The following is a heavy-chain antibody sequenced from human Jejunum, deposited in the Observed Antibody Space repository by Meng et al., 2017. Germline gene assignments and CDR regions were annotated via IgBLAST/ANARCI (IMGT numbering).Heavy chain of an antibody. CDR2: ISSSSSYM. J-gene: IGHJ3*02. CDR3: ATVGSYGLRSGAFDI. V-gene: IGHV3-21*01. D-gene: IGHD5-18*01. Sequence: GESLKISCAASGLPFSSYTVSWVRQAPGKGLEWVSSISSSSSYMYYADSVKGRFTLSRENAKNSLSLQMNSLRAEDTAVYYCATVGSYGLRSGAFDIWGQGTMVTVSS. CDR1: GLPFSSYT.